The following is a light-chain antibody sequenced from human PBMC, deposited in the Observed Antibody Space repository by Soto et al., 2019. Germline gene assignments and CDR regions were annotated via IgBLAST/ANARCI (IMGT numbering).Light chain of an antibody. Sequence: DIQMTQSPSSVSASIGDTVTITCRASQDINVYLNWYQQKPGEVPKLLIYSASTLHSGVPSRFTGSGSETDFTLTIRSLQPEDFATYYCQHDYVAPDSFGQGT. CDR2: SAS. CDR3: QHDYVAPDS. CDR1: QDINVY. V-gene: IGKV1-39*01. J-gene: IGKJ2*03.